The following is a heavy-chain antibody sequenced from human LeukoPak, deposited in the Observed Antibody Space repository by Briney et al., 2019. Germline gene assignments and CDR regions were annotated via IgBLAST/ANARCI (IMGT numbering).Heavy chain of an antibody. J-gene: IGHJ3*02. CDR3: AKDSANYSGGWNGVGAFGI. CDR2: ISGSGGST. Sequence: GGSLRLSCAASGFTFSSYAMSWVRQAPGKGLEWVSAISGSGGSTYYADSVKGRFTISRDNSKNTLYLQMNSLRAEDTAVYYCAKDSANYSGGWNGVGAFGIWGQGTMVTVSS. CDR1: GFTFSSYA. D-gene: IGHD6-19*01. V-gene: IGHV3-23*01.